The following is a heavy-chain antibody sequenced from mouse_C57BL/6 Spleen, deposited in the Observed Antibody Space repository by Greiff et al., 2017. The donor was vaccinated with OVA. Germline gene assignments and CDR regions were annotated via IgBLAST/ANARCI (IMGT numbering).Heavy chain of an antibody. D-gene: IGHD2-2*01. J-gene: IGHJ1*03. CDR3: ARSRSGYKYFDV. V-gene: IGHV1-80*01. CDR1: GYAFSSYW. CDR2: IYPGDGDT. Sequence: VKLMESGAELVKPGASVKISCKASGYAFSSYWMNWVKQRPGKGLEWIGQIYPGDGDTNYNGKFKGKATLTADKSSSTAYMQLSSLTSEDSAVYFCARSRSGYKYFDVWGTGTTVTVSS.